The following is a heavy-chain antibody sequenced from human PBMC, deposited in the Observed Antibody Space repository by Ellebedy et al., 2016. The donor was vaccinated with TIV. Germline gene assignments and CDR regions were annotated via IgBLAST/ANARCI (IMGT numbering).Heavy chain of an antibody. CDR1: GFTFSSHA. J-gene: IGHJ4*02. Sequence: GGSLRLSCAVSGFTFSSHAMTWVRQAPGKGLEWVSAISISGTKTYSADSVKGRFTISRDNSKDTLYLQMNSLRAEDTAVYYCANEIRPNDYWGQGTLVTVSS. V-gene: IGHV3-23*01. CDR2: ISISGTKT. CDR3: ANEIRPNDY.